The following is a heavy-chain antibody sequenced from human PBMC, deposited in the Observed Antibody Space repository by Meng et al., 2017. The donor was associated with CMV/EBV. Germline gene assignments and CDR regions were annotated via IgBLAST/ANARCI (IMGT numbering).Heavy chain of an antibody. CDR2: ISYDGSNK. CDR1: GFTFSSYT. J-gene: IGHJ4*02. D-gene: IGHD6-13*01. V-gene: IGHV3-30*04. CDR3: ARDYSSSGDY. Sequence: LSFTASGFTFSSYTMHWVRQAPGKGLEWVAVISYDGSNKYYADSVKGRFTISRDNSKNTLSLQMNSLRAEDTAVYYCARDYSSSGDYWGQGTLVTVSS.